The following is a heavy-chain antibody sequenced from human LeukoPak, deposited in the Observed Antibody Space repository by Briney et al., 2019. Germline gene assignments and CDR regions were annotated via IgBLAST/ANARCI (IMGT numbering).Heavy chain of an antibody. D-gene: IGHD6-19*01. Sequence: SETLSLTCTVSGGSISSYYWSWIRQPPGKGLEWIASIFHSGRTYYNPSLKSRGTISVDTSKNQFSLMLISVTAADTAVYYCSREAEKQWQYGGQGTLVTVSS. CDR3: SREAEKQWQY. CDR1: GGSISSYY. V-gene: IGHV4-38-2*02. CDR2: IFHSGRT. J-gene: IGHJ4*03.